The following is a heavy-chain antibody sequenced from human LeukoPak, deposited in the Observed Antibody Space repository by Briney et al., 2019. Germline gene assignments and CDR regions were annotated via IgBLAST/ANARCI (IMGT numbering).Heavy chain of an antibody. CDR3: ARVWNYYDSSGFDY. D-gene: IGHD3-22*01. J-gene: IGHJ4*02. Sequence: ASVKVSCKASGYTFTGYYMHWVRRAPGQGLEWMGWINPNSGGTNYAQKFQGRVTMTRDTSISTAYMELSRLRSDDTAVYYCARVWNYYDSSGFDYWGQGTLVTVSS. CDR1: GYTFTGYY. CDR2: INPNSGGT. V-gene: IGHV1-2*02.